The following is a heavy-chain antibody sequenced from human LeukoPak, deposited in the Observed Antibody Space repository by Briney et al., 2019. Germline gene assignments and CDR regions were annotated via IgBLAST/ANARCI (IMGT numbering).Heavy chain of an antibody. V-gene: IGHV7-4-1*02. CDR2: INTNTGNP. D-gene: IGHD5-24*01. Sequence: ASVKVPCKASGYTFTSYAMNWVRQAPGQGLEWMGWINTNTGNPTYAQGFTGRFVFSLDTSVSTAYLQISSLKAEDTAVYYCARDGLLLEMATIYYFDYWGQGTLVTVSS. CDR1: GYTFTSYA. J-gene: IGHJ4*02. CDR3: ARDGLLLEMATIYYFDY.